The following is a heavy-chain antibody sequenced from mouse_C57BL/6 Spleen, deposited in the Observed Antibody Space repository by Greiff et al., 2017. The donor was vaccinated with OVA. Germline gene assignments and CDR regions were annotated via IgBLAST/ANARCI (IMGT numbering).Heavy chain of an antibody. V-gene: IGHV1-82*01. D-gene: IGHD1-1*01. CDR2: IYPGDGDT. CDR3: ARSITTVVEGYYFDY. J-gene: IGHJ2*01. CDR1: GYAFSSSW. Sequence: QVQLQQSGPELVKPGASVKISCKASGYAFSSSWMNWVKQRPGKGLEWIGRIYPGDGDTNYNGKFKGKATLTADKSSSTAYMQLSSLTSEDSAVYVCARSITTVVEGYYFDYWGQGTTLTVSS.